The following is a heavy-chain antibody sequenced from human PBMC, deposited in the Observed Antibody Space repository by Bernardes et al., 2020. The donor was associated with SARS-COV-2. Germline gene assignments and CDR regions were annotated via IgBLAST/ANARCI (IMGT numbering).Heavy chain of an antibody. CDR2: IKKDGSEK. D-gene: IGHD2-21*02. J-gene: IGHJ4*02. V-gene: IGHV3-7*01. CDR1: GLTFSNSW. CDR3: ARRTSTAGDY. Sequence: GGSLRLSCAASGLTFSNSWMSWVRQAPGKGLEWVANIKKDGSEKYYVDSVKGRFTISRDNAKNSLYLQMNSLRAEDTAVYYCARRTSTAGDYWGQGTLVTVSS.